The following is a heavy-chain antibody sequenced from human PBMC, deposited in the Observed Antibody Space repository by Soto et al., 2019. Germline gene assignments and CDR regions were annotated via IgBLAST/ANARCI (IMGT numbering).Heavy chain of an antibody. D-gene: IGHD1-26*01. CDR3: ARGGSLVGATEAHDAFDI. CDR2: IITIFGTA. Sequence: QVQLVQSGAEVKKPGSSVKVSCKASGGTFSSYAISWVRQAPGQGLEWMGGIITIFGTANYAQKFQGRVTITADESTSTAYMELSSLRSEDTAGYYCARGGSLVGATEAHDAFDIWGQGTMGTVSS. CDR1: GGTFSSYA. J-gene: IGHJ3*02. V-gene: IGHV1-69*01.